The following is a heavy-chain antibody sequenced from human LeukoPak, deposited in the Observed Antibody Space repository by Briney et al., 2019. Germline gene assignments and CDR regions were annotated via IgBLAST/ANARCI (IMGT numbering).Heavy chain of an antibody. CDR2: INHSGST. J-gene: IGHJ6*03. D-gene: IGHD3-10*01. V-gene: IGHV4-34*01. CDR3: ASXSGXAXXYXXV. Sequence: CXVYGGSFSGYYWSWIRQPPGKGLEWIGEINHSGSTNYNPSLKRRVTISVDTSKNQFSLKRRWGAAGGTAVYYCASXSGXAXXYXXVWGKGTTVTISS. CDR1: GGSFSGYY.